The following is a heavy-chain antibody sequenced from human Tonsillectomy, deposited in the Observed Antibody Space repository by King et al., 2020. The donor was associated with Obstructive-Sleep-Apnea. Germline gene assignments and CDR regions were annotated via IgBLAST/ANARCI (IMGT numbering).Heavy chain of an antibody. D-gene: IGHD1-26*01. CDR1: GFTFNGYG. CDR3: AKVTANPVGERAIGN. J-gene: IGHJ4*02. CDR2: IRYDGSKK. V-gene: IGHV3-30*02. Sequence: VQLVESGGGVVQPGGSLRLSCAASGFTFNGYGMHWVRQAPGKGLEWVAFIRYDGSKKDYGDSVKGRFTVSRDNSENTLSLQMNRLRPEDTALYYCAKVTANPVGERAIGNWGQGTLVTVSS.